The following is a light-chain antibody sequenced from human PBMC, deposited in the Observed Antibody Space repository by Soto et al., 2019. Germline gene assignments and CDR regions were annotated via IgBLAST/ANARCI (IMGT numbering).Light chain of an antibody. V-gene: IGKV1-39*01. CDR3: QQSYSTTHT. Sequence: DIQMTQSPSSLSASVGDRVTITCRASQSISSYLNWYQQKPGKAPKLLLYAASSLPIVVPSRFCGSGAGTDLTLTISILPPEDFATYYFQQSYSTTHTLGQGTKLEIK. J-gene: IGKJ2*01. CDR1: QSISSY. CDR2: AAS.